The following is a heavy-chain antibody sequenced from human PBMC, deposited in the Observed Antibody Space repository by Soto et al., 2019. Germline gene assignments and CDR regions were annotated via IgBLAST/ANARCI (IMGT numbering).Heavy chain of an antibody. CDR1: GFTFSDYY. Sequence: GGSLRLSCAASGFTFSDYYMTWIRQAPGKGLEWVSYISSSSSYTNYADSVKGRFTISRDNAKNSLYLQMNSLRDEDTAVYYCARPMYSSSHDAFDIWGQGXMVTVSS. D-gene: IGHD6-13*01. J-gene: IGHJ3*02. V-gene: IGHV3-11*06. CDR2: ISSSSSYT. CDR3: ARPMYSSSHDAFDI.